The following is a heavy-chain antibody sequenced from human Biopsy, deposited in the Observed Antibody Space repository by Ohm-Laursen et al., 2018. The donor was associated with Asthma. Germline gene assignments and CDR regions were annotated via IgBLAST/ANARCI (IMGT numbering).Heavy chain of an antibody. CDR2: IYHSGRT. CDR1: GVSISSGGYA. D-gene: IGHD5-24*01. V-gene: IGHV4-30-2*01. J-gene: IGHJ4*02. CDR3: ARVKDGYNFDY. Sequence: TLSLTCAVSGVSISSGGYACSWTRQPLGKGLEWIGYIYHSGRTCYNPSLKSRVTISVDRSKNQFFLKLSSVTAADTAVYYCARVKDGYNFDYWGQGTLVTVSS.